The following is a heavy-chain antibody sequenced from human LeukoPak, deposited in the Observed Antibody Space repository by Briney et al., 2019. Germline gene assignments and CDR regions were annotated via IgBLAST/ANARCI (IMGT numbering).Heavy chain of an antibody. J-gene: IGHJ5*02. Sequence: GGSLRLFCVASGLTVSNHWMSWVRQAPGKGLEWVANIREERGQEYYVDSVKGRFTISKNSAKNSLYLQMNTLRVEDTAMYYCASLDTAKQPLANHWGQGTLVTVSS. CDR3: ASLDTAKQPLANH. D-gene: IGHD5-18*01. V-gene: IGHV3-7*03. CDR2: IREERGQE. CDR1: GLTVSNHW.